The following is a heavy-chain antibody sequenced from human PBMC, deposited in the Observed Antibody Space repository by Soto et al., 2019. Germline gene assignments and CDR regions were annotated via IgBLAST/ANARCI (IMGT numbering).Heavy chain of an antibody. CDR3: ARLSGV. V-gene: IGHV3-21*01. D-gene: IGHD3-10*01. Sequence: EVQLVESGGGLVKPGGSLRLSCAASGFTFSSYTMNWVRQAPGKGLEWVSSISSSSNYIYYVDSVKGRFTISRDNARNSLYLHMNGRGADDRAVYYCARLSGVWGQGTMVTVSS. CDR2: ISSSSNYI. J-gene: IGHJ3*01. CDR1: GFTFSSYT.